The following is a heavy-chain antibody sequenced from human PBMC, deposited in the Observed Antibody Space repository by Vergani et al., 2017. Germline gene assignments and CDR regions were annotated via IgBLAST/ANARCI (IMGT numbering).Heavy chain of an antibody. D-gene: IGHD2-15*01. CDR1: GGTFSSYA. CDR2: IIPIFGLA. CDR3: ARDSGYCSGGSCYNYYYYYGMDV. J-gene: IGHJ6*02. Sequence: QVQLVQSGAEVKKPGSSVKVSCKASGGTFSSYAISWVRQAPGQGLEWMGGIIPIFGLAKYAQKFQGRVTITADKSTSTAYMELSSLRSDDTAVYYCARDSGYCSGGSCYNYYYYYGMDVWGQGTTVTVSS. V-gene: IGHV1-69*17.